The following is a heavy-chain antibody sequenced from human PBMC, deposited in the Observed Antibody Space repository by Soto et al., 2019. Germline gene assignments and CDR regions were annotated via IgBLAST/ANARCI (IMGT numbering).Heavy chain of an antibody. J-gene: IGHJ6*03. CDR1: GGSISSSSYY. CDR2: IYYSGST. CDR3: ARLRTYYGSGRSRYYYYMDV. Sequence: SETLSLTCTVSGGSISSSSYYWGWIRQHPGKGLEWIGSIYYSGSTYYNPSLKSRVTISVDTSKNQFSLKLSSVTAADTAVYYCARLRTYYGSGRSRYYYYMDVWGKGTTVTVSS. V-gene: IGHV4-39*01. D-gene: IGHD3-10*01.